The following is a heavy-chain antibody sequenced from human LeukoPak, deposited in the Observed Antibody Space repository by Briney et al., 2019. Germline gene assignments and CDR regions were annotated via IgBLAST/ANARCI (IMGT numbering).Heavy chain of an antibody. CDR3: ASEGGYKGPFDY. V-gene: IGHV3-43*01. Sequence: GGSLRLSCAASGFVFDDYSMHWVRQTPGKGLEWISAINWDGSGTYYAESLKGRFTISRDNGDSTLYLQMNNLRTDDTALYYCASEGGYKGPFDYWGRATLVTVSS. D-gene: IGHD3-22*01. CDR1: GFVFDDYS. J-gene: IGHJ4*02. CDR2: INWDGSGT.